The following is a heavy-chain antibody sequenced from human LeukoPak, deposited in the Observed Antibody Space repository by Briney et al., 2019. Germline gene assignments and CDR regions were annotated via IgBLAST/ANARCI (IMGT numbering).Heavy chain of an antibody. CDR1: GYSFSNYW. Sequence: GESLKISCKGSGYSFSNYWIDWVRQMPGKGLEWIGIVHPGDSSIKYSPSFQGQVTISADKSISTAYLQWSSLKASDTAMYYCARALYGYGMDVWGQGTTVTVSS. V-gene: IGHV5-51*01. CDR2: VHPGDSSI. D-gene: IGHD2-15*01. J-gene: IGHJ6*02. CDR3: ARALYGYGMDV.